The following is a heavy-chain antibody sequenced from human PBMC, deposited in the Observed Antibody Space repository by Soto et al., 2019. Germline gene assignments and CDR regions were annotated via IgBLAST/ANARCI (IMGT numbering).Heavy chain of an antibody. CDR3: ARRKGYSSSWYVRDWFDP. CDR1: GGSFSGYY. V-gene: IGHV4-34*01. CDR2: INHSGST. D-gene: IGHD6-13*01. Sequence: SETLSLTCAVYGGSFSGYYWSWIRQPPGKGLEWIGEINHSGSTNYNPSLESRVTISVDTSKNQFSLKLSSVTAADTAVYYCARRKGYSSSWYVRDWFDPWGQGTLVTVSS. J-gene: IGHJ5*02.